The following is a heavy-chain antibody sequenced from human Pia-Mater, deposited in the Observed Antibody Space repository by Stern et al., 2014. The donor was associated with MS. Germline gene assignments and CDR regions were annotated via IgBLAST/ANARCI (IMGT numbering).Heavy chain of an antibody. J-gene: IGHJ4*02. D-gene: IGHD4-17*01. CDR1: GFNFRTFT. CDR2: ISSSNSYT. CDR3: VRDRGLATVTSYFDY. Sequence: VQLVQSGGGLVEPGGSLRLSCAASGFNFRTFTMSWVRQAPGKGLECVSSISSSNSYTYYSDSVKGRFTISRDNAKTSLYLQMDSRRAEDTAVYYCVRDRGLATVTSYFDYWGQGILVTVSS. V-gene: IGHV3-21*01.